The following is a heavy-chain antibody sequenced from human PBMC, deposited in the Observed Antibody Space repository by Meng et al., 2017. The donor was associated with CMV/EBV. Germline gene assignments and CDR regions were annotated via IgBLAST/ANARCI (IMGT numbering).Heavy chain of an antibody. CDR2: INHSGST. V-gene: IGHV4-34*01. J-gene: IGHJ5*02. CDR3: ARGGNWFDP. CDR1: GGSFSGYY. Sequence: VQLPQWGAGLLKPSETLSLTCAGYGGSFSGYYWSWIRQPPGKGLEWIGEINHSGSTNYNPSLKSRVTISVDTSKNQFSLKLSSVTAADTAVYYCARGGNWFDPWGQGTLVTVSS.